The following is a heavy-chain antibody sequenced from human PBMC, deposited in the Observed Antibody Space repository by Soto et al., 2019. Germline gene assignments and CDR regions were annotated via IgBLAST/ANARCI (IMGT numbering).Heavy chain of an antibody. D-gene: IGHD2-21*02. Sequence: PSETLSLTCTVSGGSISSYYWSWIRQPPGKGLEWIGSIYYSGSTYYNPSLKSRVTISVDTSKNQFSLKLSSVTAADTAVYYCARTLRGNSDYWGQGTLVTVSS. CDR3: ARTLRGNSDY. CDR1: GGSISSYY. V-gene: IGHV4-59*13. J-gene: IGHJ4*02. CDR2: IYYSGST.